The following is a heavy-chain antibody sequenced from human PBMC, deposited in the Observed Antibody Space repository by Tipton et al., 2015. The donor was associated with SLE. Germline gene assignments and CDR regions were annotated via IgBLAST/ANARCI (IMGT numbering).Heavy chain of an antibody. Sequence: GSLRLSCAASGFTFRSYEMNWVRQAPGKGLEWVSYISSSGSTKYYADSVKGRFTISRDNAKNSLYLQMNSLRAEDTAVYYCARGGGAGTDGAFDIWGQGTMVTVSS. V-gene: IGHV3-48*03. CDR2: ISSSGSTK. D-gene: IGHD6-19*01. CDR1: GFTFRSYE. CDR3: ARGGGAGTDGAFDI. J-gene: IGHJ3*02.